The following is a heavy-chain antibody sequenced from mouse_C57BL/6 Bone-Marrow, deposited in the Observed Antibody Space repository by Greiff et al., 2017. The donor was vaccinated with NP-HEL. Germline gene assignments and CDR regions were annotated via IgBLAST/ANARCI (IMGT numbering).Heavy chain of an antibody. V-gene: IGHV5-4*01. Sequence: EVMLVESGGGLVKPGGSLKLSCAASGFTFSSYAMSWVRQTPEKRLEWVATISDGGSYTYYPDNVKGRFTISRDNAKNNLYLQMSELKSEDTAMYYCARDSSVPYFDYWGQGTTLTVSS. CDR1: GFTFSSYA. D-gene: IGHD3-2*02. J-gene: IGHJ2*01. CDR3: ARDSSVPYFDY. CDR2: ISDGGSYT.